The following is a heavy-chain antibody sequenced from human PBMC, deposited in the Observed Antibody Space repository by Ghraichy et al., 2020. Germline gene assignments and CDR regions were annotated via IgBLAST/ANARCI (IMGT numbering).Heavy chain of an antibody. CDR1: GFTFSSYS. Sequence: LSLTCAASGFTFSSYSMNWVRQAPGKGLEWVSYISSSSSTIYYADSVKGRFTISRDNAKNSLYLQMNSLRDEDTAVYYCAGVVPAATDAFDIWGQGTMVTVSS. CDR3: AGVVPAATDAFDI. V-gene: IGHV3-48*02. J-gene: IGHJ3*02. D-gene: IGHD2-2*01. CDR2: ISSSSSTI.